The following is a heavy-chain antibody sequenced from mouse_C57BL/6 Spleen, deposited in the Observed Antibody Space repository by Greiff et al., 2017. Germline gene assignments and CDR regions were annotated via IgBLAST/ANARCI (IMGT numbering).Heavy chain of an antibody. CDR1: GYTFTSYW. CDR2: IDPNSGGT. J-gene: IGHJ1*03. D-gene: IGHD4-1*01. Sequence: VKLQQPGAELVKPGASVKLSCKASGYTFTSYWMHWVKQRPGRGLEWIGRIDPNSGGTKYNEKFKSKATLTVDKPSSTAYMQLSSLTSEDSAVYDCARPNWASYWYFDVWGTGTTVTVSS. V-gene: IGHV1-72*01. CDR3: ARPNWASYWYFDV.